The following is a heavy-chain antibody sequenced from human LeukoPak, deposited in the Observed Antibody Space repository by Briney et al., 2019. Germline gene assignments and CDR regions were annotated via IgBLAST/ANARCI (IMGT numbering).Heavy chain of an antibody. D-gene: IGHD3-10*01. V-gene: IGHV1-2*02. CDR3: ARVSDPWFGTNWFDP. CDR1: GYTFTDYY. Sequence: ASVKVSCKASGYTFTDYYMHWVRQAPGQGLEWMGWINPNNGGTNYAQKFQGRVTMTRDTSISTAYMELSRLRSDDTAVYYCARVSDPWFGTNWFDPWGQGTLVTVSS. J-gene: IGHJ5*02. CDR2: INPNNGGT.